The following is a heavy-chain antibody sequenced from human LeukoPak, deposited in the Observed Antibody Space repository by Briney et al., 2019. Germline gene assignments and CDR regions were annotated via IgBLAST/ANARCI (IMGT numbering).Heavy chain of an antibody. J-gene: IGHJ2*01. D-gene: IGHD2-15*01. V-gene: IGHV4-39*07. CDR3: ARGPRSGCSGGSCYSDWYFDL. CDR2: IYYSGST. Sequence: SETLSLTCTVSGGSINSRIYYWGWIRQPPGKGLEWIGSIYYSGSTYYNPSLKSRVTISVDTSKNQFSLKLSSVTAADTAVYFCARGPRSGCSGGSCYSDWYFDLWGRGTLVTVSS. CDR1: GGSINSRIYY.